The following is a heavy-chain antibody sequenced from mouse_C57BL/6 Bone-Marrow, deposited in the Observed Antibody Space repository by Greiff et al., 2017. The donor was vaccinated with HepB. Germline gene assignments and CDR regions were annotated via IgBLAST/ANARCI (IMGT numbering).Heavy chain of an antibody. J-gene: IGHJ1*03. V-gene: IGHV1-82*01. CDR3: ARSGFHYYGSSYHWYFDV. CDR1: GYAFSSSW. D-gene: IGHD1-1*01. Sequence: QVQLHQSGPELVKPGASVKISCKASGYAFSSSWMNWVKQRPGKGLEWIGRIYPGDGDTNYNGKFKGKATLTADKSSSTAYMQLSSLTSEDSAVYFCARSGFHYYGSSYHWYFDVWGTGTTVTVSS. CDR2: IYPGDGDT.